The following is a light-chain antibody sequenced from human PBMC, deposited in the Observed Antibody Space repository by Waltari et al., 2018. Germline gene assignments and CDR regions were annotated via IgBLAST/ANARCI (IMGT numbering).Light chain of an antibody. V-gene: IGKV1-39*01. Sequence: DIQMTQSPSSLSASVRDRVTITCRASQSISIYLNWYQQKPGKAPNLLIYAASSLQSWVPSRFSGSGSGTVFTLHIRSLQPEDFATYYCQQSYSMPLTFGGGTKVEI. CDR1: QSISIY. CDR3: QQSYSMPLT. J-gene: IGKJ4*01. CDR2: AAS.